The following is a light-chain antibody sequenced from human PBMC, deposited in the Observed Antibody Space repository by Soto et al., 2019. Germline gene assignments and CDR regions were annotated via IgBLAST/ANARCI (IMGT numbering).Light chain of an antibody. CDR1: QSVASGY. CDR3: QHYGTSRT. CDR2: GAS. Sequence: EVVLTHSPGTLSLSPGERATLSCRATQSVASGYFAWYQQKPGQAPRLLIYGASTRATGIPDRFSGSGSGTDFTLTISRLEPEDSSVYFCQHYGTSRTFGQGTKVEIK. V-gene: IGKV3-20*01. J-gene: IGKJ1*01.